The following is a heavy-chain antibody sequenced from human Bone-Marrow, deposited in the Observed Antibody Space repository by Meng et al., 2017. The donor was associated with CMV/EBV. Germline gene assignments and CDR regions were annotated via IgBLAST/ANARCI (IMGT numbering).Heavy chain of an antibody. D-gene: IGHD2-2*01. Sequence: GGSLRLSCKGSGYSFTSYWIGWVRQMPGKGLEWMGIIYPGDSDTRYSPSFQGQVTISADKSISTAYLQWSSLKASDTAMYYCARRSCSSTSCYVDYWGQGTLVTVYS. CDR2: IYPGDSDT. V-gene: IGHV5-51*01. CDR1: GYSFTSYW. CDR3: ARRSCSSTSCYVDY. J-gene: IGHJ4*02.